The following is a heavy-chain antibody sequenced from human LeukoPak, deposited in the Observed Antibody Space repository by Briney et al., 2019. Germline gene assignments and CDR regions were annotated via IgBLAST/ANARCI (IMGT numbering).Heavy chain of an antibody. CDR3: ARGLAYNYDTSAYFLDY. CDR2: IRSSGTT. CDR1: GFTFGTHT. J-gene: IGHJ4*02. D-gene: IGHD3-22*01. V-gene: IGHV3-49*03. Sequence: PGGSLRLSCTTSGFTFGTHTMHWFRQAPGKGLQWIGFIRSSGTTQYAASVKGRFTISRDDSKSIAYLQMNSLRTEDTAVCYCARGLAYNYDTSAYFLDYWGQGTLVTVSS.